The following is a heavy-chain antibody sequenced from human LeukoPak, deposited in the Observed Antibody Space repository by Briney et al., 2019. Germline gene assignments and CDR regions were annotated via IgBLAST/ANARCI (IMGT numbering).Heavy chain of an antibody. D-gene: IGHD1-14*01. CDR2: SSGSSSAI. Sequence: GGSLRLSCAASGFTFSTYDMNWVRQAPGKGLEWVSYSSGSSSAISYADSVKGRFTISRDNAKNSLYLQMNSLRVEDTAVYYCARESSPEHAFDIWGQGTMVTVSS. CDR3: ARESSPEHAFDI. V-gene: IGHV3-48*01. J-gene: IGHJ3*02. CDR1: GFTFSTYD.